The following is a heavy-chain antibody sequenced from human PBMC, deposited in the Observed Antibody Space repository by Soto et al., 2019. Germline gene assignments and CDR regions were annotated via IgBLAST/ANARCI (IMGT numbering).Heavy chain of an antibody. Sequence: EVQLLESGGGLVQPGGSLRLSCAASGFTFSSNAMSWVRQAPGKGLEWISAISGSSGSTYYSDSVKGRFTISRDNSKNPLYLQMNSLRAEDTAVYYCAKDGRGGTWDYWGQGTLVTVSS. V-gene: IGHV3-23*01. CDR3: AKDGRGGTWDY. J-gene: IGHJ4*02. D-gene: IGHD2-15*01. CDR1: GFTFSSNA. CDR2: ISGSSGST.